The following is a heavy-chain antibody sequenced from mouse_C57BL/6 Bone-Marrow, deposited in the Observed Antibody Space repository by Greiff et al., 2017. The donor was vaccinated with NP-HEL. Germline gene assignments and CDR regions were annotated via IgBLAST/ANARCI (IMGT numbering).Heavy chain of an antibody. CDR3: ARSRDGYYVGYFDV. CDR1: GYTFTSYW. CDR2: IDPSDSET. D-gene: IGHD2-3*01. Sequence: VQLQQPGAELVRPGSSVKLSCKASGYTFTSYWMHWVKQRPIQGLEWIGNIDPSDSETHYNQKFKDKATLTVDKSSSTAYMQLSSLTSEDSAVYYCARSRDGYYVGYFDVWGTGTTVTVSS. V-gene: IGHV1-52*01. J-gene: IGHJ1*03.